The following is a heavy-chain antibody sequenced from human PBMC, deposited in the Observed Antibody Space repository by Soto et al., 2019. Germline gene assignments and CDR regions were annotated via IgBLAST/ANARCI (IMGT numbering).Heavy chain of an antibody. V-gene: IGHV3-30*18. CDR1: GFTFSSYG. CDR3: AKDGEYSGSYYGILDI. D-gene: IGHD1-26*01. J-gene: IGHJ3*02. CDR2: ISYDGSNK. Sequence: QVQLVESGGGVVQPGRSLRLSCAASGFTFSSYGMHWVRQAPGKGLEWVAVISYDGSNKYYADSVKGRFTISRDNSKNTLYLQMNSLRAEDTAVYYCAKDGEYSGSYYGILDIWGQGTMVTVSS.